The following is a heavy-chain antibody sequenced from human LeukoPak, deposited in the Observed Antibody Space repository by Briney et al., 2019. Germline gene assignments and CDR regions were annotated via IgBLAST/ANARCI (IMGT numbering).Heavy chain of an antibody. Sequence: GVSLRLSCEASGFTFSTFAMVWVRQPPGKGLEWVSGIFPSGGEIHYADSVRGRFTISRDNSKSTLSLQMNSLRAEDTAIYYCATYRQVLLPFESWGQGTLVTVSS. D-gene: IGHD2/OR15-2a*01. J-gene: IGHJ4*02. CDR3: ATYRQVLLPFES. V-gene: IGHV3-23*01. CDR1: GFTFSTFA. CDR2: IFPSGGEI.